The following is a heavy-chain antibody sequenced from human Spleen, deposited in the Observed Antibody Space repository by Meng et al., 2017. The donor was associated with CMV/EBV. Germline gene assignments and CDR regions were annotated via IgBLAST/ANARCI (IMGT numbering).Heavy chain of an antibody. CDR3: ARGGVGYCSSTSCYYYYGMDV. Sequence: GGSLRLSCAASGFTFSSYSMNWVRQAPGKGLEWVSSISSSSSYIYYADSVKGRFTISRDNAKNSLYLQMNSLRAEDTAVCYCARGGVGYCSSTSCYYYYGMDVWGQGTTVTVSS. CDR1: GFTFSSYS. CDR2: ISSSSSYI. V-gene: IGHV3-21*01. J-gene: IGHJ6*02. D-gene: IGHD2-2*01.